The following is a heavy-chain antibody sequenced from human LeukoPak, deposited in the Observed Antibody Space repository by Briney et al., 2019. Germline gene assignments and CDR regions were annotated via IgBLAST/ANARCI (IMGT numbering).Heavy chain of an antibody. D-gene: IGHD3-3*01. CDR3: ARDSLGFGALWYFDY. J-gene: IGHJ4*02. CDR1: GYTFTDYY. CDR2: INPNSGAT. Sequence: ASVNVSFKASGYTFTDYYMHWLRQAPGQGLEWMGSINPNSGATNYAREFQGRVTMTRDTSITTAYMELSRLTSGDTAVFYCARDSLGFGALWYFDYWGQGTLVTVSS. V-gene: IGHV1-2*02.